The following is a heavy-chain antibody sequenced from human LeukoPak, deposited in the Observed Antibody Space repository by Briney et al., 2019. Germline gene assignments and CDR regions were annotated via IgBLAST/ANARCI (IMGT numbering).Heavy chain of an antibody. CDR2: IDTDGSTT. J-gene: IGHJ3*02. CDR3: ARTRGNAFDI. Sequence: GGSLRLSCAASRFTFSNYWMHWVRHAPGKGLVWVSRIDTDGSTTRYADSVKGRFTISRDNAENTLYLQMDSLRAEDTALYYCARTRGNAFDIWGQGTMVTVSS. D-gene: IGHD3-10*01. CDR1: RFTFSNYW. V-gene: IGHV3-74*01.